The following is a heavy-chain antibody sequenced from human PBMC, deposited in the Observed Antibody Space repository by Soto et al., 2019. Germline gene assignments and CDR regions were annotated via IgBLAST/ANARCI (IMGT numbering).Heavy chain of an antibody. D-gene: IGHD2-2*01. J-gene: IGHJ5*02. CDR3: ARGVPARNWFDP. Sequence: SSETLSLTCAVSGASISSDNRWTWVRQPPGEGLEWIGRIYTSGSTNYNPSLKSRVTMSVDTSKNQFSLKLSSVTAADTAVYYCARGVPARNWFDPWGQGTLVTVSS. CDR2: IYTSGST. V-gene: IGHV4-4*07. CDR1: GASISSDN.